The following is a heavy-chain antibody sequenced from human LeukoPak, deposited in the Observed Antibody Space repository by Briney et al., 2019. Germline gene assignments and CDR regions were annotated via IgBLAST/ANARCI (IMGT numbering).Heavy chain of an antibody. Sequence: PGGSLRLSCAASGFTFSSYAMSWVRQAPGKGLEWIGNLLYNGNTSYNPSLESRVTISVDTTENQFSLRLTSVNAADTALYFCTRRGSGNGGTYAGMDVWGPGTSVTVSS. V-gene: IGHV4-39*01. D-gene: IGHD1-26*01. CDR3: TRRGSGNGGTYAGMDV. CDR2: LLYNGNT. J-gene: IGHJ6*02. CDR1: GFTFSSYA.